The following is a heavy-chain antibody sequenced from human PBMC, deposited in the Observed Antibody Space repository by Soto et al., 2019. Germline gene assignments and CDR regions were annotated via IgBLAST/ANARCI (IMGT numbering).Heavy chain of an antibody. CDR3: VRSRQMESGNDYGLDV. J-gene: IGHJ6*02. D-gene: IGHD1-1*01. V-gene: IGHV4-30-4*01. CDR1: GVSLNTADTW. Sequence: QVQLQESGSGLVKPSQSLSLTCTVSGVSLNTADTWWSWIRQSPGKGLEFIGYYHSGGSTYYDASIRSRVIISAAPSNSQFSLKVSSVTVADTAVYFCVRSRQMESGNDYGLDVWGQGTTVTVSS. CDR2: YHSGGST.